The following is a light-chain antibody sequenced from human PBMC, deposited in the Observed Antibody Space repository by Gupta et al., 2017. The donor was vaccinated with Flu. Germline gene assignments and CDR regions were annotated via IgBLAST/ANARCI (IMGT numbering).Light chain of an antibody. Sequence: DTVMTQSPDSLAVSLGERATINCKSNQSVLYSSNNNNYLAWYQQKAGQPPKFLIYWASTRQSGVPARVSGSGSGTDFTLTISSLQAEDVAVYYCQQYYRIPRTFGQGTKVEIK. J-gene: IGKJ1*01. CDR3: QQYYRIPRT. CDR1: QSVLYSSNNNNY. V-gene: IGKV4-1*01. CDR2: WAS.